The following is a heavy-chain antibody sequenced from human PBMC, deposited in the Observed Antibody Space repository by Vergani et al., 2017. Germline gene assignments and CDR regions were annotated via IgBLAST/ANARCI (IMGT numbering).Heavy chain of an antibody. V-gene: IGHV1-46*01. Sequence: QVQLVQSGAEVKKPGASVKVSCKASGYTFTSYYMHWVRQAPGQGLEWMGIINPSGGSTSYAQKFQGRVTMTRDTSTSTVYMELSSLRSEDTAVYYCARDMCSGGSCYGGYFQHWGQGTLVTVSS. D-gene: IGHD2-15*01. CDR3: ARDMCSGGSCYGGYFQH. J-gene: IGHJ1*01. CDR1: GYTFTSYY. CDR2: INPSGGST.